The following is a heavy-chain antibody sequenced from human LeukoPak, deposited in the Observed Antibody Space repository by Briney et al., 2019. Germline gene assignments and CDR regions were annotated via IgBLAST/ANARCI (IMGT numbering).Heavy chain of an antibody. CDR3: ASGGPYDSSSHYYS. D-gene: IGHD3-22*01. J-gene: IGHJ4*02. Sequence: GGSLRLSCAASGFTVSSNYMSWVRQAPGKGLEWVSIIYSGGSTYYADSVKGRFTISRDNSKNTQHLQMNSLKAEDTAIYYCASGGPYDSSSHYYSWGQGTLVTVSS. CDR1: GFTVSSNY. V-gene: IGHV3-53*01. CDR2: IYSGGST.